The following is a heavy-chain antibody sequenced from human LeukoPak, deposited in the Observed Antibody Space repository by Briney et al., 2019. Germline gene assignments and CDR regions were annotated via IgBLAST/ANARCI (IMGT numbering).Heavy chain of an antibody. CDR3: ARETSQKGAHYMDV. Sequence: SETLSVTCIVSGGSISSYYWSWIRQPPGKGLEWIGYIYYSGTTNYNPSLKSRVTLSVDTSKNQFSLKLTSVTAADTAVYYCARETSQKGAHYMDVWGKGTTVTISS. V-gene: IGHV4-59*01. J-gene: IGHJ6*03. CDR2: IYYSGTT. CDR1: GGSISSYY. D-gene: IGHD3-16*01.